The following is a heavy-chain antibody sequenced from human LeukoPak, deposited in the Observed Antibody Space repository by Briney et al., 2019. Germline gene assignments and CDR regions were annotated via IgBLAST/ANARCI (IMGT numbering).Heavy chain of an antibody. V-gene: IGHV3-21*01. CDR1: GFTSSSYS. CDR3: ARDARGHHAFDI. D-gene: IGHD3-16*01. J-gene: IGHJ3*02. CDR2: ISTSGSYI. Sequence: GGSLRLSCAASGFTSSSYSMNWVRQAPGKGLEWVSYISTSGSYIYYSDSVKGRFTMSRDNAKNSLYLQMNGLRAEDTAVYYCARDARGHHAFDIGGQGTMVTVSS.